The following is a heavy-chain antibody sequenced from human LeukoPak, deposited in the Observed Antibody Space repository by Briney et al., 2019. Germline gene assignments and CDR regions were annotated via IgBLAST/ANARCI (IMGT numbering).Heavy chain of an antibody. D-gene: IGHD3-3*01. CDR1: GFTFSTSW. CDR2: IKQDGSGK. V-gene: IGHV3-7*01. Sequence: GGSLRLSCAASGFTFSTSWMTWVRQAPGKGLEWVVNIKQDGSGKYYVDSVKGRFTVSRDNAKNSLYLQMNSLRAEDTAVYYCARAQSGFWSGYCFDYWGQGTLVTVSS. J-gene: IGHJ4*02. CDR3: ARAQSGFWSGYCFDY.